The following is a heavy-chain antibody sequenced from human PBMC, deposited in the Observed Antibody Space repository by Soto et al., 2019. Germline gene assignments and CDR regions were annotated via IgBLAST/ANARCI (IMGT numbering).Heavy chain of an antibody. V-gene: IGHV3-30*18. J-gene: IGHJ6*03. CDR3: AKAWVEDVVVPAANEPEYYYYYMDV. Sequence: GGSLRLSCAASGFTFSSYGMHWVRQAPGKGLEWVAVISYDGSNKYYADSVKGRFTISRDNSKNTLYLQMNSLRAEDTAVYYCAKAWVEDVVVPAANEPEYYYYYMDVWGKGTTVTVSS. CDR2: ISYDGSNK. D-gene: IGHD2-2*01. CDR1: GFTFSSYG.